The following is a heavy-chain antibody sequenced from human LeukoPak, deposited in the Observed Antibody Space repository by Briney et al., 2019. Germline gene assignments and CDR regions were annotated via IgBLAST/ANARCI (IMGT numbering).Heavy chain of an antibody. CDR1: GFTFNSYG. CDR2: ISYDGGNK. V-gene: IGHV3-30*03. CDR3: AGGTYYGDY. Sequence: GRSLRLSCAASGFTFNSYGMHWVRQAPGKGLEWVAVISYDGGNKYYADSVKGRFTISRDNSKNTLWLQMNSLRAEDTAVYYCAGGTYYGDYWGQGTLVTVSS. J-gene: IGHJ4*02. D-gene: IGHD1-26*01.